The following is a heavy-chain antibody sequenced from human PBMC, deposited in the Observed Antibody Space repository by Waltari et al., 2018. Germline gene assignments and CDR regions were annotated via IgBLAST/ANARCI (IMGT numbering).Heavy chain of an antibody. CDR1: GGSISSRSYH. V-gene: IGHV4-39*01. CDR3: ATQIVGATPFYL. J-gene: IGHJ3*01. D-gene: IGHD1-26*01. CDR2: ISYSGNS. Sequence: QLQLQQSGPGLVKPSEPLSLSCGVSGGSISSRSYHWGWIRQPPGKGLEWIGSISYSGNSYYNPSLKSRVTISVDTSKNQFSLKVTSVTAADTAIYYCATQIVGATPFYLWGQGTMVTVSS.